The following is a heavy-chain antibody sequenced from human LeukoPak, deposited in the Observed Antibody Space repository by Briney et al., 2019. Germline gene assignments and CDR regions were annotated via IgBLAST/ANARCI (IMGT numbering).Heavy chain of an antibody. Sequence: GSSVKVSCKASGGTFSSYAISWVRQAPGQGLEWMGGIIPIFGTANYAQKFQGRVTITADESTSTAYMELSSLRSEDTAVYYCARAHVLRSSSRSFQHWGQGTLVSVAS. CDR1: GGTFSSYA. V-gene: IGHV1-69*01. D-gene: IGHD6-13*01. CDR2: IIPIFGTA. J-gene: IGHJ1*01. CDR3: ARAHVLRSSSRSFQH.